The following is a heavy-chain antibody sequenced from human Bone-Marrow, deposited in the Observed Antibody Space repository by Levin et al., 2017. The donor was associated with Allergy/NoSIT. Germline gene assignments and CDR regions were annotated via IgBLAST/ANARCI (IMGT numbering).Heavy chain of an antibody. CDR1: GYTFTDYF. Sequence: AASVKVSCKSSGYTFTDYFLHWVRQAPGQGLEWMGWINPKSGGTNYAHKFRGRVTLTRDTSMITVYMDLSGLRSDDTALFYCARAMPGSGTPTNFDSWGQGTLVAVSS. V-gene: IGHV1-2*02. CDR3: ARAMPGSGTPTNFDS. J-gene: IGHJ4*02. CDR2: INPKSGGT. D-gene: IGHD3-10*01.